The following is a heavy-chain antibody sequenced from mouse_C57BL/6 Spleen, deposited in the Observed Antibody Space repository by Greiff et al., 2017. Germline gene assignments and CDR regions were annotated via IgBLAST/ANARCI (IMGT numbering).Heavy chain of an antibody. J-gene: IGHJ2*01. CDR3: ARSGGLRRPDYFDY. Sequence: QVQLQQSGAELVRPGTSVKMSCKASGYTFTNYWIGWAKQRPGHGLEWIGDIYPGGGYTTYNEKFKGKATLTADKSSSTAYMQFSSLTSEDSAIYYCARSGGLRRPDYFDYWGPGTTLTVSS. CDR1: GYTFTNYW. D-gene: IGHD2-4*01. V-gene: IGHV1-63*01. CDR2: IYPGGGYT.